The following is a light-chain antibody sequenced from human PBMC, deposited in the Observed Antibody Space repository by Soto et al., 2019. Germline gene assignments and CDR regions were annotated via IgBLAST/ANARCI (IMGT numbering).Light chain of an antibody. J-gene: IGLJ2*01. CDR3: SSFTNSGTVV. V-gene: IGLV2-14*01. CDR2: EVN. Sequence: QSALTQPASVSGSPGQSITISCTGTSSDVGGHNYVSWYQQHPGKAPKNMIYEVNNGPSGVSDRFSGSKSGNTASLTISGLQAEHEASYYCSSFTNSGTVVFGGGTKLTVL. CDR1: SSDVGGHNY.